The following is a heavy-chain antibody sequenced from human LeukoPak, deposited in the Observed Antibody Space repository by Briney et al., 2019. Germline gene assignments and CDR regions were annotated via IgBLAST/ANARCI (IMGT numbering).Heavy chain of an antibody. CDR2: IYYTGT. D-gene: IGHD7-27*01. J-gene: IGHJ4*02. Sequence: SETLSLTCIVSGGSVSDYYWSWIRQSPGKGLEWIGYIYYTGTSYNPSLKSRVTISADTSKNQFSLNLSSVTAADTAVYYCASRKLGNDYWGQGTLVTVSS. V-gene: IGHV4-59*02. CDR3: ASRKLGNDY. CDR1: GGSVSDYY.